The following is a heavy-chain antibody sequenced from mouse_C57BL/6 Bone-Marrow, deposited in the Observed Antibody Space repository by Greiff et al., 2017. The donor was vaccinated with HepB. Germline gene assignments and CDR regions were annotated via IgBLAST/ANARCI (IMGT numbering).Heavy chain of an antibody. J-gene: IGHJ2*01. D-gene: IGHD1-1*01. CDR2: ILPGSGST. Sequence: VHLVESGAELMKPGASVKLSCKATGYTFTGYWIEWVKQRPGHGLEWIGEILPGSGSTNYNEKFKGKATFTADTSSNTAYMQLSSLTTEDSAIYYCARLPLYYYGSSPFDYWGQGTTLTVSS. CDR3: ARLPLYYYGSSPFDY. V-gene: IGHV1-9*01. CDR1: GYTFTGYW.